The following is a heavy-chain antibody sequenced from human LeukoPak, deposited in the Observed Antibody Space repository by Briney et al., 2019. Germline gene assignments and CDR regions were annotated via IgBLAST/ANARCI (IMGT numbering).Heavy chain of an antibody. Sequence: ASVKVSCKASGYTFTGYYMHWVRQAPGHGLEWMGWINPNSGGTNYAQKFQGRVTMTRDTSISTAYMELSRLRSDDTAVYYCAREPPYCSSTSCFLPPPYYYYGMDVWGQGTTVTVSS. CDR1: GYTFTGYY. J-gene: IGHJ6*02. D-gene: IGHD2-2*01. CDR3: AREPPYCSSTSCFLPPPYYYYGMDV. CDR2: INPNSGGT. V-gene: IGHV1-2*02.